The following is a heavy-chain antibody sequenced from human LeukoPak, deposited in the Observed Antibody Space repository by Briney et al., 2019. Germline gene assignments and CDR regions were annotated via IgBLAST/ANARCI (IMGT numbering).Heavy chain of an antibody. J-gene: IGHJ4*02. V-gene: IGHV4-59*01. D-gene: IGHD1-26*01. CDR3: ARVHRSGGVLDY. CDR2: IYYSGST. Sequence: SETLSLTCTVSGGSISSYYWSWIRQPPGKGLEWIGYIYYSGSTNYNPFLKSRVTMSVDTSTNQFSLKLSSVTAADTAMYYCARVHRSGGVLDYWGQGMLVTVSS. CDR1: GGSISSYY.